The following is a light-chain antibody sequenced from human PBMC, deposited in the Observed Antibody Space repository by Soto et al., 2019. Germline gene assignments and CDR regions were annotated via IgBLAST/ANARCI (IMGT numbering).Light chain of an antibody. CDR3: SSYAGSSYV. CDR1: SSDVGGYNY. CDR2: EVS. Sequence: QSALTQPPSASGSPGQSVTISCTGTSSDVGGYNYVSWYQQHPGKAPKLMIYEVSKRPSGVPDRFSGSKSGNTASLTVSGLQAEGEADYYCSSYAGSSYVFGTGTKVTVL. J-gene: IGLJ1*01. V-gene: IGLV2-8*01.